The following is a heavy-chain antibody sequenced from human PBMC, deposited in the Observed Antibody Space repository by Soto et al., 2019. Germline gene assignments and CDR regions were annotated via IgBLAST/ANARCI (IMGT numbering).Heavy chain of an antibody. CDR1: GYTFTSYG. Sequence: QVQLVQSGAEVKKPGASVKVSCKASGYTFTSYGISWVRQAPGQGLEWMGWISAYNGNTNDAQKLQGTGTMTTDTSTSPAYVERRRLRSDDTAVHYCAGAATDHLYYYGIDVWGQGTTVTVSS. J-gene: IGHJ6*02. V-gene: IGHV1-18*01. CDR3: AGAATDHLYYYGIDV. CDR2: ISAYNGNT. D-gene: IGHD1-26*01.